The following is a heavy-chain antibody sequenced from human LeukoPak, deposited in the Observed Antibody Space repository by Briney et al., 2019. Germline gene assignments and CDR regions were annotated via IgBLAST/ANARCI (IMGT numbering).Heavy chain of an antibody. CDR3: AKGSGWYDAFDI. CDR2: ISYDGSNK. D-gene: IGHD6-19*01. CDR1: GFTFSSYG. V-gene: IGHV3-30*18. Sequence: GGSLRLSCAASGFTFSSYGMHWVRQAPGKGLEWVAVISYDGSNKYYADSVKGRFTISRDNSKNTLYLQMNSLRAEDTAVYYCAKGSGWYDAFDIWGQGTMVTVSS. J-gene: IGHJ3*02.